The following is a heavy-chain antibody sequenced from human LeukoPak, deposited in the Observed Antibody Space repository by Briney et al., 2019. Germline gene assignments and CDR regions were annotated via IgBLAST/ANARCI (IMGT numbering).Heavy chain of an antibody. CDR1: GYRFTSYW. D-gene: IGHD5-24*01. CDR3: ARLSAPMDWFDP. V-gene: IGHV5-51*01. Sequence: GESLKISCKVSGYRFTSYWIAWVRQMPGKGLEWMGIIHPGDSDTRYSPSLQGQVTISADKSISTAYLQWSSLKASDTAMYYCARLSAPMDWFDPWGQGTLVTVSS. CDR2: IHPGDSDT. J-gene: IGHJ5*02.